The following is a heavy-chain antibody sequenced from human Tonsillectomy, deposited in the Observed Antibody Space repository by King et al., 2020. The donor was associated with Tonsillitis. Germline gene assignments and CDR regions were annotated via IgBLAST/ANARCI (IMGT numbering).Heavy chain of an antibody. CDR2: IKHDGSEK. CDR1: GFTFSSSW. CDR3: ARVEGDHYDSGPRGAFDI. D-gene: IGHD3-10*01. V-gene: IGHV3-7*01. J-gene: IGHJ3*02. Sequence: EVQLVESGGGLVQPGGSLRLSCAASGFTFSSSWMTWVRQAPGKGLEWVANIKHDGSEKYYVDSVRGRFTISRDNAKNSLYLQMNSLRAEDTALYYCARVEGDHYDSGPRGAFDIWGQGTMVTVSS.